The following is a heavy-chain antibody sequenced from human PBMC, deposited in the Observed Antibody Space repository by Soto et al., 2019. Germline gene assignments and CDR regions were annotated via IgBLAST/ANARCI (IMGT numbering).Heavy chain of an antibody. D-gene: IGHD6-19*01. J-gene: IGHJ4*02. Sequence: EVQLVESGGGLIQPGGSLRLSCAASGLTVTSDYMSWVRQAPGKALEWVSVIYSDGRTYYSDSVKGRFTISRDNSNTLYLQMNGLRADGTAVYYCAREMWSGGWKNYFDYWGQGTLVTVSS. CDR3: AREMWSGGWKNYFDY. CDR2: IYSDGRT. V-gene: IGHV3-53*01. CDR1: GLTVTSDY.